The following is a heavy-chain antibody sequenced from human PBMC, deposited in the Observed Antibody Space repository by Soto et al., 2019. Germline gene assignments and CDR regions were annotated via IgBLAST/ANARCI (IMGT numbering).Heavy chain of an antibody. CDR3: ASALYCSGGSCSFDP. V-gene: IGHV4-34*01. CDR2: INHTGST. CDR1: GGSFSDFY. J-gene: IGHJ5*02. D-gene: IGHD2-15*01. Sequence: SETLSLICAVYGGSFSDFYWTWIRQPPGKGLEWIGEINHTGSTSYNPSLKSRVAISMDTSKNQFSLKLTSVTAADTAVYYCASALYCSGGSCSFDPWGQGTLVTVS.